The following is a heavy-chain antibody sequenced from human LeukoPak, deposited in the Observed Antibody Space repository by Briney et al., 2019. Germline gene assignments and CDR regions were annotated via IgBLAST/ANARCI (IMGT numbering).Heavy chain of an antibody. J-gene: IGHJ6*03. CDR1: GYTFTRYY. CDR2: INPSGGNT. D-gene: IGHD6-19*01. CDR3: ARGYSSGWYVYYMDV. V-gene: IGHV1-46*01. Sequence: ASVKVSCKASGYTFTRYYMHWVRQAPGQGLEWMGIINPSGGNTNYAQKFQGRATMTRDMSTSTVYMELSSLRSEDTAVYYCARGYSSGWYVYYMDVWGKGTTVTISS.